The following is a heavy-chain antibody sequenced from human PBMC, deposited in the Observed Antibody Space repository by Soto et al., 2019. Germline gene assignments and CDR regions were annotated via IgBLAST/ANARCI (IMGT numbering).Heavy chain of an antibody. V-gene: IGHV4-59*01. D-gene: IGHD2-15*01. CDR1: GGSLGSYY. J-gene: IGHJ5*02. Sequence: QVQLQESGPGLVKPSETLSLTCTVSGGSLGSYYWGWIRQPPGKGLEWIAYIYDSGTTYYNPSLKSRVTISVDTPKSQFSLSLTSVTSADTAVYYCARGAAFWFGPWGQGTLVTVSS. CDR2: IYDSGTT. CDR3: ARGAAFWFGP.